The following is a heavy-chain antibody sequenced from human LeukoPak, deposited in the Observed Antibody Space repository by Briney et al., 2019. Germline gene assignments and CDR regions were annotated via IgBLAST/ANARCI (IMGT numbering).Heavy chain of an antibody. CDR1: GYTFTGYY. V-gene: IGHV1-2*02. CDR3: ARFLGYCSGGSCYFDY. D-gene: IGHD2-15*01. J-gene: IGHJ4*02. CDR2: INPNSGGT. Sequence: ASVKVSCKASGYTFTGYYMHCVRQAPGQGLEWMGWINPNSGGTKYAQKFQGRVTMTRDTSISTAYMELSSLKSDDTAVYYCARFLGYCSGGSCYFDYWGQGTLVTVSS.